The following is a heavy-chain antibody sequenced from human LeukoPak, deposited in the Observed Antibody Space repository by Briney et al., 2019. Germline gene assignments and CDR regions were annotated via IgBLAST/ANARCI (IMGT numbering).Heavy chain of an antibody. D-gene: IGHD1-26*01. V-gene: IGHV3-23*01. Sequence: GGSLRLSCAASGFTFSSYAMRWVRQAPGKGLEWVSGITSSGDITYYGDPVKGRFTISRDNSKNTLYLQMNSLRAEDTAVYYCAKATVGATGGSFDYWGQGTLVTVSS. CDR2: ITSSGDIT. CDR1: GFTFSSYA. J-gene: IGHJ4*02. CDR3: AKATVGATGGSFDY.